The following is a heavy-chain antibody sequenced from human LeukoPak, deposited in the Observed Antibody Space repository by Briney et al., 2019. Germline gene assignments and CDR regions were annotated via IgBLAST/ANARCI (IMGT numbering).Heavy chain of an antibody. CDR2: ISAYNGNT. CDR3: ARDEEVVTPGGDYGMDV. CDR1: GYTFTSYG. Sequence: ASVKVSCKASGYTFTSYGISWVRQAPEQGLEWMGWISAYNGNTNYAQKLQGRVTMTTDTSTSTAYMELRSLRSDDTAVYYCARDEEVVTPGGDYGMDVWGQGTTVTVSS. J-gene: IGHJ6*02. D-gene: IGHD4-23*01. V-gene: IGHV1-18*01.